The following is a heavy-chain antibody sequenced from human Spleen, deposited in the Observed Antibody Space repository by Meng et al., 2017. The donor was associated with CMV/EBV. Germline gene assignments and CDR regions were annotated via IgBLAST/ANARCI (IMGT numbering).Heavy chain of an antibody. CDR1: GYSFTSYW. Sequence: GESLKISCKGSGYSFTSYWIGWVRQMPGKGLEWMGIIYPGDSDTRYSLSFQGQVTISADKSISTAYLQWSSLKASDTAMYYCARGGSNYYDSSGYYHGSVAVGYWGQGTLVTVSS. J-gene: IGHJ4*02. CDR3: ARGGSNYYDSSGYYHGSVAVGY. V-gene: IGHV5-51*01. D-gene: IGHD3-22*01. CDR2: IYPGDSDT.